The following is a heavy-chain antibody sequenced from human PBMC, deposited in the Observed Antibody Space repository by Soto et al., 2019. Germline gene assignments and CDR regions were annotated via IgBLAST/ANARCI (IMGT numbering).Heavy chain of an antibody. CDR3: AHKGGGDRILDY. CDR1: GFSLSASGVG. D-gene: IGHD3-16*01. Sequence: QITLKESGPTLVKPTQTLTLTCTFSGFSLSASGVGVGWIRQPPGKALEWLAIIYWDDAKHYSPSLNSSLTITTDTSKYQVVLTMTNMDPVDTATYYCAHKGGGDRILDYWGQGTLVTVSS. V-gene: IGHV2-5*02. J-gene: IGHJ4*02. CDR2: IYWDDAK.